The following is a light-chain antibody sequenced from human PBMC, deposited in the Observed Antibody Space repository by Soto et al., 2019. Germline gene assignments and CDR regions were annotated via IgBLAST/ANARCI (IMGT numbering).Light chain of an antibody. CDR3: QQYNNWPQT. CDR1: QSVSSN. CDR2: GAS. Sequence: TQTRTSLSLSPGERAILSWSASQSVSSNLAWYQQKPGQAPRLLIYGASTRATGIPARFSGSGSGTEFTLTISSLQSEDFAVYYCQQYNNWPQTFGQGSIVDIK. V-gene: IGKV3-15*01. J-gene: IGKJ1*01.